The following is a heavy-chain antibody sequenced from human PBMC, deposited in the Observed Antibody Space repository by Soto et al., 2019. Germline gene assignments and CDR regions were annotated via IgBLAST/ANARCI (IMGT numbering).Heavy chain of an antibody. CDR1: GFTFSSYG. D-gene: IGHD5-12*01. J-gene: IGHJ6*02. CDR3: AKIIGYSGYDYYYYHYGMDV. CDR2: ISYDGSNK. V-gene: IGHV3-30*18. Sequence: PXVSLRLSFAASGFTFSSYGMHWVRQAPGKGLEWVAVISYDGSNKYYADSVKCRFTISRDNSKNTLYLQMNSLRAEDTAVYYCAKIIGYSGYDYYYYHYGMDVWGQGTTVTVSS.